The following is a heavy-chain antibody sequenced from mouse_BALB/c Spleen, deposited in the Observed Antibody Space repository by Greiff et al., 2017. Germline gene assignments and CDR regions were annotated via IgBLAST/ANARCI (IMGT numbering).Heavy chain of an antibody. CDR1: GFTFSSYG. V-gene: IGHV5-6*02. J-gene: IGHJ2*01. CDR2: ISSGGSYT. Sequence: EVKLVESGGDLVKPGGSLKLSCAASGFTFSSYGMSWVRQTPDKRLEWVATISSGGSYTYYPDSVKGRFTISRDNAKNTLYLQMSSLKSEDTAMYYCARLGNYVDYWGQGTTLTVSS. D-gene: IGHD1-1*02. CDR3: ARLGNYVDY.